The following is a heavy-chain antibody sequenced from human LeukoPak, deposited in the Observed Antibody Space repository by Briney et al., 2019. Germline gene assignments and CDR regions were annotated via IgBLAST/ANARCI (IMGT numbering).Heavy chain of an antibody. CDR3: AGGSQLPNHAVTTSSSGWFDP. D-gene: IGHD4-11*01. Sequence: SETLSLTCTVSGGSISSYYWSWIRQPPGKGLEWIGYIYYSGSTNYNPSLKSRVTISVDTSKNQFSLKLSSVTAADTAVYYCAGGSQLPNHAVTTSSSGWFDPWGQGTLVTVSS. J-gene: IGHJ5*02. CDR1: GGSISSYY. V-gene: IGHV4-59*08. CDR2: IYYSGST.